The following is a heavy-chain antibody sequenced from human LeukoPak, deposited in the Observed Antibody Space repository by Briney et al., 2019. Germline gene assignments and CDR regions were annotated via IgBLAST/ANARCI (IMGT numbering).Heavy chain of an antibody. Sequence: WVRQPPGKGLEWIGSIYYSGSTYYNPSLKSRVTISVDTSKNQFSLKLSSVTAADTAVYYCARHLGRGGAIDYWGQGTLVTVSS. J-gene: IGHJ4*02. CDR2: IYYSGST. V-gene: IGHV4-39*01. CDR3: ARHLGRGGAIDY. D-gene: IGHD3-16*02.